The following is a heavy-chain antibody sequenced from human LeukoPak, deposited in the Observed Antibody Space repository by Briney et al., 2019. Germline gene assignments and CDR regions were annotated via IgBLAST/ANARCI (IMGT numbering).Heavy chain of an antibody. V-gene: IGHV3-23*01. D-gene: IGHD3-22*01. CDR1: GFTFSSYA. CDR2: ISSTGGRT. Sequence: GGSLRLSCAASGFTFSSYAMSWVRQAPGKGLEWVSAISSTGGRTYYADSVKGRFTISRDNSRNTVYLQMNSLRDEDTAVYYCARDGYYPGAFDIWGQGTMVTVSS. CDR3: ARDGYYPGAFDI. J-gene: IGHJ3*02.